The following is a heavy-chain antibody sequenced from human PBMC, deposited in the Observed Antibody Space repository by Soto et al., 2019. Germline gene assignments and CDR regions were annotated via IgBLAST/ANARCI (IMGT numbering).Heavy chain of an antibody. Sequence: GESLKISCKGSGYSFTSYWISWVRQMPGKGLEWMGRIDPSDSYTNYSPSFQGHVTISADKSISTAYLQWSSLKASDTAMYYCASSFIVVVTDAIGNYYGMDVWGQGTTVTVSS. CDR2: IDPSDSYT. CDR3: ASSFIVVVTDAIGNYYGMDV. J-gene: IGHJ6*02. D-gene: IGHD2-2*01. V-gene: IGHV5-10-1*01. CDR1: GYSFTSYW.